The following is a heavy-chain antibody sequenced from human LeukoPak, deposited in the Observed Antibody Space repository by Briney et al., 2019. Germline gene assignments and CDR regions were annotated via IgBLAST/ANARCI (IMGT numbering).Heavy chain of an antibody. CDR3: ARQGVGELRKYYYMDV. V-gene: IGHV3-20*04. CDR2: INWNGGST. CDR1: GFTFDDYG. D-gene: IGHD1-26*01. J-gene: IGHJ6*03. Sequence: PGGSLRLSCAASGFTFDDYGMSWVRQAPGKGLEWVSGINWNGGSTGYADSVKGRFTISRDNAKNSLYLQMNSLRAEDTALYYCARQGVGELRKYYYMDVWGKGTTVTVSS.